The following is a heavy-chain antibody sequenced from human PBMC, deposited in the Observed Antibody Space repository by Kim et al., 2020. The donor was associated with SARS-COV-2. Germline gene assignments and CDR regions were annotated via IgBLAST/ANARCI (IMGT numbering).Heavy chain of an antibody. J-gene: IGHJ6*02. Sequence: GSNKYYADSVKGRFTISRDNSKNTLHLQMNSLRAEDTAVYYCATPYGMDVWGQGTTVTVSS. CDR3: ATPYGMDV. V-gene: IGHV3-30*01. CDR2: GSNK.